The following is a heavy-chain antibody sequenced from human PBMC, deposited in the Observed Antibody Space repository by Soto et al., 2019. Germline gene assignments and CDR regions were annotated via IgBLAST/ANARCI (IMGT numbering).Heavy chain of an antibody. J-gene: IGHJ4*02. CDR3: ARRQLLSLAYFDY. Sequence: PSETLSLTCAVSSGSISSSNWWSWVRQPPGKGLEWIGEIYHSGSTNYNPSLKSRVTISVDKSKNQFSLKLSSVTAADTAVYYCARRQLLSLAYFDYWGQGTLVTVSS. CDR1: SGSISSSNW. V-gene: IGHV4-4*02. CDR2: IYHSGST. D-gene: IGHD2-2*01.